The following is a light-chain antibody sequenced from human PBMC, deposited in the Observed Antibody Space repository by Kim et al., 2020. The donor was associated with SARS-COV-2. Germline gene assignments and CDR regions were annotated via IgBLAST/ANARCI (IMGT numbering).Light chain of an antibody. CDR2: EDN. V-gene: IGLV6-57*03. Sequence: GKTVNITCPRRGCSIARNDVQWYQHRPGRAPTTGIYEDNQRPSGVPDRFSGSIDSSSNSASLTISGLKTEDEADYYCQSYDSSNQVFGGGTQLTVL. CDR3: QSYDSSNQV. J-gene: IGLJ2*01. CDR1: GCSIARND.